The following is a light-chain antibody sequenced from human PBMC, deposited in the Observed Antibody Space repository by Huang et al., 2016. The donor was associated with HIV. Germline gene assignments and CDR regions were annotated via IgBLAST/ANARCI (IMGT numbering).Light chain of an antibody. J-gene: IGKJ4*01. CDR3: QERIHWPRLT. V-gene: IGKV3-11*01. CDR1: QNVTDS. CDR2: RAA. Sequence: EIVLTQSPPTLSLSPGERATLSCRASQNVTDSLAWFRQKPGQAPSLLIYRAANRATGTPARCSGSGSGTDFTLTIGSLEPEDFAMYYCQERIHWPRLTFGGGTKVEIK.